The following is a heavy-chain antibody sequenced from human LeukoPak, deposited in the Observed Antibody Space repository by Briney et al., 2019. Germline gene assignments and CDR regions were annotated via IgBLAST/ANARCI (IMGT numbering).Heavy chain of an antibody. Sequence: GGSLRLSCAASGFNFGDYWMSWVRQAPGKGLEWVANIKPDGSDQYYVDSVEGRFTISRDNARNSLSLHMIGLGADDSAVYHCVRQTNPEAPTYYYYYMDVWGRGTTVTVSS. D-gene: IGHD4-11*01. CDR2: IKPDGSDQ. V-gene: IGHV3-7*01. J-gene: IGHJ6*03. CDR1: GFNFGDYW. CDR3: VRQTNPEAPTYYYYYMDV.